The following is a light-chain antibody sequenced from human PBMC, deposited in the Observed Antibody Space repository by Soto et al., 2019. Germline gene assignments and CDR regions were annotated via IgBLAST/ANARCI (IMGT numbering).Light chain of an antibody. CDR1: ISDVGAYNY. Sequence: QCLLTQPASVSGSRGQSITISCTGTISDVGAYNYVSWYQQHPGKAPKLMIYEVSNRPSGVSHRFSGSKSDNTASLTISGLQTDDEADYYCSSYTSSRTLVFGTGTKVTVL. CDR2: EVS. V-gene: IGLV2-14*01. J-gene: IGLJ1*01. CDR3: SSYTSSRTLV.